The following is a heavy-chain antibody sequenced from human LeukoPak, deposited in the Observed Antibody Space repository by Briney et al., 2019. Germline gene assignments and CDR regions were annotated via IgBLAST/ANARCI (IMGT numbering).Heavy chain of an antibody. CDR2: IMAIFGTG. V-gene: IGHV1-69*13. D-gene: IGHD3-3*01. CDR3: ARHAICGVVPFDY. CDR1: VCTFTSNT. Sequence: SVTLSCNGSVCTFTSNTISWVRQAPRQGLEGMGWIMAIFGTGNYSYNFPVRVTITADESTSTHYMELSSLRSEDKAVYYCARHAICGVVPFDYWGKGTLVTVSS. J-gene: IGHJ4*02.